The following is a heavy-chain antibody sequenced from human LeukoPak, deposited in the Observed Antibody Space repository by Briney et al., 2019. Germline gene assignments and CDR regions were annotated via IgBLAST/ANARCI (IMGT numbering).Heavy chain of an antibody. Sequence: PSETLSLTCTVSGGSISSYYWSWIRQPPGKGLAWIGYIYYSGSTNYNPSLNSRVTISVDTSKNQFSLKLSSVTAADTAVYYCARVSTDNNWGVTSYYMDVWGKGTTVTVSS. D-gene: IGHD7-27*01. CDR1: GGSISSYY. J-gene: IGHJ6*03. CDR2: IYYSGST. CDR3: ARVSTDNNWGVTSYYMDV. V-gene: IGHV4-59*01.